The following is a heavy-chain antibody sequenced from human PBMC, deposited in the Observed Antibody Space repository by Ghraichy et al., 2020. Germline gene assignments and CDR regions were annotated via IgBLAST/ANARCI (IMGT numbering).Heavy chain of an antibody. V-gene: IGHV3-23*01. D-gene: IGHD2-2*01. CDR1: GFTFSSYA. CDR2: ISGSGGST. Sequence: GGSLRLSCAASGFTFSSYAMSWVRQAPGKGLEWVSAISGSGGSTYYADSVKGRFTISRDNSKNTLYLQMNSLRAEDTAVYYCAKIPRTYCSSTSCLESYWGQGTLVTVSS. CDR3: AKIPRTYCSSTSCLESY. J-gene: IGHJ4*02.